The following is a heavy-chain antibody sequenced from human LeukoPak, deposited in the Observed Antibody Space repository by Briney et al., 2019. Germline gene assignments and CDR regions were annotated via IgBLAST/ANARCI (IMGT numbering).Heavy chain of an antibody. J-gene: IGHJ6*02. D-gene: IGHD3-22*01. CDR2: ISSSSSTI. CDR3: ARVRWDHDSSGPGVPSSYYYCGMDV. Sequence: GGSLRLSCAAPGFTFSSYSMNWVRQAPGKGLEWISYISSSSSTIYYAVSVKGRFTISRDNAKNSLYLEMNSLGDEDTAGYYCARVRWDHDSSGPGVPSSYYYCGMDVWGQGTTVTVSS. V-gene: IGHV3-48*02. CDR1: GFTFSSYS.